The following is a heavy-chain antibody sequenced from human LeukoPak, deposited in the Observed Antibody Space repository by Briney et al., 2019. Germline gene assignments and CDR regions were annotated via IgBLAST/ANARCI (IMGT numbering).Heavy chain of an antibody. D-gene: IGHD3-10*01. CDR1: GFTFSSYG. Sequence: GRSLRLSCAASGFTFSSYGMHWVHQAPGKGLEWVAVISYDGSNKYYADSVKGRFTISRDNSKNTLYLQMNSLRAEDTAVYYCARATRGNEYFQHWGQGTLVTVSS. J-gene: IGHJ1*01. CDR2: ISYDGSNK. V-gene: IGHV3-30*03. CDR3: ARATRGNEYFQH.